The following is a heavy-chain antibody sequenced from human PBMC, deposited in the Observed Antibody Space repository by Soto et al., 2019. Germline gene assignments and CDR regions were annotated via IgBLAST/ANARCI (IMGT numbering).Heavy chain of an antibody. CDR2: TSKDGRYQ. CDR1: GFTFSNYG. J-gene: IGHJ3*01. CDR3: AKEAGPFDALDV. V-gene: IGHV3-30*18. Sequence: QVQLVESGGGVVQPGESLRLSCAASGFTFSNYGMHWVRQAPGKGLEWAAGTSKDGRYQSYIGTVKGRFLISRDNSRNTLDLQMNNLRPEDTAIYYCAKEAGPFDALDVWGQGTLVTVSS.